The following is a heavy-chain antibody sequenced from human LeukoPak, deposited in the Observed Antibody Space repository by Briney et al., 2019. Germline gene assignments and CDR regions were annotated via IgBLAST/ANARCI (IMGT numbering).Heavy chain of an antibody. V-gene: IGHV4-59*01. CDR3: ARTYGDYYFDY. CDR2: IYSSGST. J-gene: IGHJ4*02. D-gene: IGHD4-17*01. CDR1: GGSISSYY. Sequence: PSETLSLTCTVSGGSISSYYWSWIRQPPGKGLEWIGYIYSSGSTSYKSSLKSRVTLSVDTSKNQFSLRLSSVTAADTAVYYCARTYGDYYFDYWGQGTLVTVSS.